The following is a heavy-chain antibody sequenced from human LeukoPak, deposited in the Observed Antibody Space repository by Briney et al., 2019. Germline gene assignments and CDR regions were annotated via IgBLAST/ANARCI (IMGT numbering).Heavy chain of an antibody. V-gene: IGHV1-8*03. CDR3: ARGVGCSGGSCYEDYYYMDV. Sequence: ASVKVSCKAAGYTFSSYEINWVRQAAGQGREWMGWMNPKSGNTAYAQKFQGRVTITRDTSIGTAYMELSNLSSEDTAIYYCARGVGCSGGSCYEDYYYMDVWGKGTTVTVSS. D-gene: IGHD2-15*01. CDR2: MNPKSGNT. J-gene: IGHJ6*03. CDR1: GYTFSSYE.